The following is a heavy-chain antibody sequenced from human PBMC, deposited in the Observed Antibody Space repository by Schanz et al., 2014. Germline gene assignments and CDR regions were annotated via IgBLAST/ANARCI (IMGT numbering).Heavy chain of an antibody. CDR3: ARDGGRDGYNLAFDV. J-gene: IGHJ3*01. V-gene: IGHV3-13*05. CDR1: GFTFSNYD. D-gene: IGHD5-12*01. CDR2: IGPASDP. Sequence: EVQLVESGGGLVQPGGSLRLSCAASGFTFSNYDMHWVRQAIGKGLEWVSGIGPASDPYYAGSVKGRFTISRENGKNSVYLQMNTLRAEDTAVYFCARDGGRDGYNLAFDVWGQGTLVTVSS.